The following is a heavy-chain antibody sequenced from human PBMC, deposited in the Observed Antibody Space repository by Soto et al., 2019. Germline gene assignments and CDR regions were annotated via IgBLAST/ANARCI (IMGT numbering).Heavy chain of an antibody. CDR2: ISGGGTTM. D-gene: IGHD3-10*01. Sequence: GGSLRLSCAASGFRFSDHYMTWIRQAPGKGLEWVSKISGGGTTMYYADSVKGRFTVSRDNAKNSLYLQMNSLRAEDTAVYYCAGDPYYYGSAFWGQGALVTVSS. CDR3: AGDPYYYGSAF. CDR1: GFRFSDHY. J-gene: IGHJ4*02. V-gene: IGHV3-11*01.